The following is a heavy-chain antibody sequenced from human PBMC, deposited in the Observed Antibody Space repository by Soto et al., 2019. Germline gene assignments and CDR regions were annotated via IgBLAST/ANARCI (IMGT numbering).Heavy chain of an antibody. CDR3: ASVETQRYYYGMDV. J-gene: IGHJ6*02. D-gene: IGHD2-15*01. CDR2: IIPIFRTA. CDR1: GGTFSSYA. V-gene: IGHV1-69*12. Sequence: QVQLVQSGAEVKKPGSSVKVSCKASGGTFSSYAISWVRQAPGQGLEWMGGIIPIFRTADYAQKFQGRVTINADESTCTAYMEQRSLRSEDTAVYYCASVETQRYYYGMDVWGQGTTATVS.